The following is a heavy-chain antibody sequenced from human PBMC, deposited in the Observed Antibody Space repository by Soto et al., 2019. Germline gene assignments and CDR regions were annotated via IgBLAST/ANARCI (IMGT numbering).Heavy chain of an antibody. CDR3: ARMGGYSSSSMKNLYYYMDV. V-gene: IGHV1-2*04. CDR1: GYTFTGYY. Sequence: QVQLVQSGAEVKKPGASVKVSCKASGYTFTGYYMHWVRQAPGQGLEWMGWINPNSGGTNYAQKFQGWVTMTRDTSISTAYMELRRLRSDDTAVDYCARMGGYSSSSMKNLYYYMDVWGKGSTVTFSS. CDR2: INPNSGGT. J-gene: IGHJ6*03. D-gene: IGHD6-6*01.